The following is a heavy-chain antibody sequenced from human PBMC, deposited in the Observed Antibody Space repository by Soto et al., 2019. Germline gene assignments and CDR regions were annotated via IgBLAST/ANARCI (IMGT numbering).Heavy chain of an antibody. CDR2: IYWDDVK. CDR1: GFSLSTSGVG. V-gene: IGHV2-5*02. CDR3: ARKGSGDYALDY. J-gene: IGHJ4*02. D-gene: IGHD3-16*01. Sequence: QITLKESGATLVKPTQTLTLTCTLSGFSLSTSGVGVGWIRQSPGKALEWLAVIYWDDVKHYSPSLERRLTTTKDTSESEVVLTMPSMDPLDTATYYCARKGSGDYALDYWGQGILVTVSS.